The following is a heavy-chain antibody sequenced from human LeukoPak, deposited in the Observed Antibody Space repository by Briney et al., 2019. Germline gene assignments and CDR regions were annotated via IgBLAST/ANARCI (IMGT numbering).Heavy chain of an antibody. CDR1: GYSFTSYW. V-gene: IGHV5-51*01. J-gene: IGHJ5*02. D-gene: IGHD3-22*01. CDR2: IYPGDSET. CDR3: ARLKGYYDSSGHNWFDP. Sequence: GESLKISCKGSGYSFTSYWIGWVRQMPGKGLEWMGIIYPGDSETRYSPSFQGQVTISADKPISTAYLQWSSLKASDTAMYYCARLKGYYDSSGHNWFDPWGQGTLVTVSS.